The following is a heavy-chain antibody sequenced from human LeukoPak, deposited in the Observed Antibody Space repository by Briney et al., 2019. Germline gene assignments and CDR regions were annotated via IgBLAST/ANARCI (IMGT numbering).Heavy chain of an antibody. J-gene: IGHJ5*02. D-gene: IGHD2-21*02. V-gene: IGHV1-46*01. CDR3: ATTLAYCGGDCYSEIDP. Sequence: GASVKVSCKASGYTFTSYYMHWVRQAPGQGLEWMGIINPSGGSTSYAQKFQGRVTMTRDMSTSTVYMELSSLRSEDTAVYYCATTLAYCGGDCYSEIDPWGQGTLVTVSS. CDR2: INPSGGST. CDR1: GYTFTSYY.